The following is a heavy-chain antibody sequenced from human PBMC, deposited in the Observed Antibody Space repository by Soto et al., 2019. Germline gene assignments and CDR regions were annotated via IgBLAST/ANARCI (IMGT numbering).Heavy chain of an antibody. J-gene: IGHJ4*02. Sequence: QMQLVQSGPEVKKPGTSVEVSCKASGFTFTSSAVQWVRQARGQRLEWIGWIVVGSGNTNYAQKFQERVTITRDMSTSTAYMELSSLRSEDTAVYYCAADLHYDYVWGSYRYSVYWGQGTLVTVSS. CDR1: GFTFTSSA. CDR2: IVVGSGNT. D-gene: IGHD3-16*02. V-gene: IGHV1-58*01. CDR3: AADLHYDYVWGSYRYSVY.